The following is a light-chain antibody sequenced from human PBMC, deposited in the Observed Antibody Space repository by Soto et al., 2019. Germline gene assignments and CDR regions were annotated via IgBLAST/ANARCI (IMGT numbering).Light chain of an antibody. CDR2: KAS. CDR1: ESISGW. CDR3: QQYNTYPRT. V-gene: IGKV1-5*03. Sequence: DIPMTQSPSTLSASVGDRVTITCRASESISGWLAWYQQKPGKAPKLVIFKASTLESGVPSRFSGSGSGTVFTLSISSLQPDDFATYYCQQYNTYPRTFGQGTKVEIK. J-gene: IGKJ1*01.